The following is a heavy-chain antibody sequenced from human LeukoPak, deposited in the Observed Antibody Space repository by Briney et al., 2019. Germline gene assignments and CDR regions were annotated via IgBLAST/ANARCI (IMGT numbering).Heavy chain of an antibody. D-gene: IGHD2-2*01. Sequence: SETLSLTCTASGGSIGSYYWSWIRQPPGKGLEWIGYIYYSGSTNYNPSLMSRVTRSVDSSTTQFSLKPSSVTAADTAVYYCAMDCSSTSCYRTKHSPYAFDIWGQGTMVTVSS. J-gene: IGHJ3*02. CDR3: AMDCSSTSCYRTKHSPYAFDI. CDR1: GGSIGSYY. V-gene: IGHV4-59*01. CDR2: IYYSGST.